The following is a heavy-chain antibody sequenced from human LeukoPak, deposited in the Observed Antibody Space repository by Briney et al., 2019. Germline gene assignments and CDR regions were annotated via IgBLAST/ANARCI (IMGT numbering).Heavy chain of an antibody. V-gene: IGHV3-23*01. Sequence: PGGSLRLSCAASGFTFSSYAMSWVRQAPGKGLEWVSAISGSGGSTYYADSVKGRFTISRDNSKNTLYLQMNSLRAEDTAVYYCARQYYYDSSGYYRGAFDIWGQGTMVTVSS. CDR1: GFTFSSYA. D-gene: IGHD3-22*01. CDR2: ISGSGGST. J-gene: IGHJ3*02. CDR3: ARQYYYDSSGYYRGAFDI.